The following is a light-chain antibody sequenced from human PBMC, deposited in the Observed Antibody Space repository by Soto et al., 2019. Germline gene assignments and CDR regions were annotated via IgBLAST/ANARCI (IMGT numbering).Light chain of an antibody. CDR3: QQYNDLSYT. CDR1: QSVSSK. Sequence: EIXXTQXXATLSVXTGEXATLSCRASQSVSSKLAWYQQKPGQAPRLLIYGASIRATGIPARFSGSGSGTEFTLTSSSLQSEDFAVYYCQQYNDLSYTFGQGTRLEI. J-gene: IGKJ5*01. CDR2: GAS. V-gene: IGKV3D-15*01.